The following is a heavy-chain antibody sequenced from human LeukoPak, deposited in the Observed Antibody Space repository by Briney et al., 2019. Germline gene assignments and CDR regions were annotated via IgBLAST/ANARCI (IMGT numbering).Heavy chain of an antibody. CDR1: GGSISSHY. D-gene: IGHD4/OR15-4a*01. CDR3: ASGMVNFDY. Sequence: PSETLSLTCTVSGGSISSHYWSWIRQPPGKGLEWIGYIFYSGSTSYNPSLKSRVTISVDTSKNQFSLKLSSVTAADTAVYYCASGMVNFDYWGQGALVTVSS. CDR2: IFYSGST. V-gene: IGHV4-59*11. J-gene: IGHJ4*02.